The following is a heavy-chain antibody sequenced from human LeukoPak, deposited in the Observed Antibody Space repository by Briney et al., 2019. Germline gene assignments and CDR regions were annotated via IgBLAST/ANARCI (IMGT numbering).Heavy chain of an antibody. CDR2: IYSSGGT. J-gene: IGHJ3*02. CDR3: ARSDGYGLVGI. CDR1: GVSISSGSNY. V-gene: IGHV4-39*07. D-gene: IGHD3-10*01. Sequence: SETLSLTCSVSGVSISSGSNYWGWIRQPPGKTLEWIGSIYSSGGTYYNPSLKSRAIIIIDTAKNYVSLNLSSVTAADTAVYYCARSDGYGLVGIWGQGTMVTVSS.